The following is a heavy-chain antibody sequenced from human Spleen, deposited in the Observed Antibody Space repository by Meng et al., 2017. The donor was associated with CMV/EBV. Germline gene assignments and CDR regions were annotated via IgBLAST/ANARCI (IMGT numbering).Heavy chain of an antibody. CDR1: GYTFTGYY. V-gene: IGHV1-2*02. Sequence: ASVKVSCKASGYTFTGYYMHWVRQAPGQGLEWMGWINPYSGDTKYAQKFQGRVSMTRDTSTNTAYMELSRLRSDDTAVYYCARGDHSTSFFDYWGQGTLVTVSS. CDR3: ARGDHSTSFFDY. D-gene: IGHD3-16*02. CDR2: INPYSGDT. J-gene: IGHJ4*02.